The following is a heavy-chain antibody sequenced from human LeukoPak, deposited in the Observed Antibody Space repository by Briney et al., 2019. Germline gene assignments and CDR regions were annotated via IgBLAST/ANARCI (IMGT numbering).Heavy chain of an antibody. CDR1: GFTFSNPG. J-gene: IGHJ4*02. D-gene: IGHD4-17*01. CDR2: ISYDGSNK. Sequence: GGSLRLSCAASGFTFSNPGMHWVRQAPGKGLEWVAVISYDGSNKYYADSVKGRFTISRDNSKNTLYLQMNSLRAEDTAVYYCARETGSAVGSTDFDYWGQGTLVTVSS. CDR3: ARETGSAVGSTDFDY. V-gene: IGHV3-30*19.